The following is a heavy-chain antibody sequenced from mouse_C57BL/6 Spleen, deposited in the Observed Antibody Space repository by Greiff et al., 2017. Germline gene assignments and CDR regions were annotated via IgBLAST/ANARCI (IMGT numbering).Heavy chain of an antibody. D-gene: IGHD1-1*01. CDR3: ARSGYGSSYFFDY. CDR1: GYAFTNYL. CDR2: INPGSGGT. Sequence: QVQLQQSGAELVRPGTSVKVSCKASGYAFTNYLIEWVKQRPGQGLEWIGVINPGSGGTNYNEKFKGKATLTADKSSSTAYMQLSSLTSEDSAVYFCARSGYGSSYFFDYWGQGTTLTVSS. J-gene: IGHJ2*01. V-gene: IGHV1-54*01.